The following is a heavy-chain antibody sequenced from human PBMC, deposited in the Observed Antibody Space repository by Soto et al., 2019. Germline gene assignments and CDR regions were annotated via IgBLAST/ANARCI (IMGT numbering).Heavy chain of an antibody. CDR2: ISGSGGRT. V-gene: IGHV3-23*01. CDR3: AKGWGGYFDH. J-gene: IGHJ2*01. CDR1: GFTFSSYA. D-gene: IGHD3-10*01. Sequence: VQLLESGGGLVKPGGSLRLSCAASGFTFSSYAMSWVRQAPGNGLEWVSAISGSGGRTYYADFVKGRFTISRDNSKNTLYLQMNSLRAEDTAVYYCAKGWGGYFDHWGRGTLVTVSS.